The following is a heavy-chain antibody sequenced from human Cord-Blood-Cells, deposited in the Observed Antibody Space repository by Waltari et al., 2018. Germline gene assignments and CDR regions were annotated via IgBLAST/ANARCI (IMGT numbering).Heavy chain of an antibody. D-gene: IGHD2-15*01. CDR2: LYYSGST. CDR3: ARGGTAGYCSGGSCYYYYYMDV. Sequence: QVQLQESGPGLVKPSETLSLTCTVSGGSISSYYWSWIRQPPGKGLGWIGYLYYSGSTNYNPSLKSRVTISVDTSKNQFSLKLSSVTAADTAVYYCARGGTAGYCSGGSCYYYYYMDVWGKGTTVTVSS. V-gene: IGHV4-59*01. J-gene: IGHJ6*03. CDR1: GGSISSYY.